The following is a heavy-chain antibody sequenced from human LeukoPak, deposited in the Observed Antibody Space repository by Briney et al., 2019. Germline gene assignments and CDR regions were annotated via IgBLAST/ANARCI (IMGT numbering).Heavy chain of an antibody. CDR1: GYTFTNHG. CDR2: ISAHDGKT. Sequence: ASVKVSCKASGYTFTNHGIGWVRQAPGQGLEWMGWISAHDGKTKYAKKVQGRVTMTTDTSTSTAYMELSRLRSDDTAVYYCAREKRVSRTFRSDAFDIWGQGTMVTVSS. V-gene: IGHV1-18*01. CDR3: AREKRVSRTFRSDAFDI. D-gene: IGHD6-13*01. J-gene: IGHJ3*02.